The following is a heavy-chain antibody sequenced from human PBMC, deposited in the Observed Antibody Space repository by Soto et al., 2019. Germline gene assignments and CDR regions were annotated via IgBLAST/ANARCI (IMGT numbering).Heavy chain of an antibody. CDR2: IWYEGSNK. V-gene: IGHV3-33*01. D-gene: IGHD3-3*01. CDR1: GFTFSSYG. CDR3: ARDSGEYYAFWSGYEFWFDP. Sequence: QVQLVESGGGVVQPGRSLRLSCAASGFTFSSYGMHWVRQAPGKGLEWVAVIWYEGSNKYYADSVKGRFTISRDNSKNTLYLQMNSLRAEYTAVYYCARDSGEYYAFWSGYEFWFDPWGQGTLVTVSS. J-gene: IGHJ5*02.